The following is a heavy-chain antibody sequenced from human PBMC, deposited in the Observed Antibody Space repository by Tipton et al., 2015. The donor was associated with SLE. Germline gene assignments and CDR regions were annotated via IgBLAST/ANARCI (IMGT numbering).Heavy chain of an antibody. V-gene: IGHV4-59*12. CDR1: GGSISSYF. CDR2: IYYSGST. J-gene: IGHJ4*02. CDR3: AKVDGATGRDS. Sequence: TLSLTCTVSGGSISSYFWSWIRQPPGKGLEWIGHIYYSGSTNYNPSLKSRVTISVDTSKNQFSLKLNSVTAADTAVYHCAKVDGATGRDSWGQGTLVTVSS. D-gene: IGHD5-12*01.